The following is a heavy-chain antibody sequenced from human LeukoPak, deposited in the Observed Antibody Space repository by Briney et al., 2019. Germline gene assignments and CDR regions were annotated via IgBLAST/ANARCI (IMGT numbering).Heavy chain of an antibody. V-gene: IGHV3-23*01. D-gene: IGHD6-19*01. CDR3: AKGSGWLQKYHYYMDV. CDR1: GFTFSSYA. J-gene: IGHJ6*03. CDR2: TSGSGGVT. Sequence: PGGSLRLSCAASGFTFSSYAMSWVRRAPHKGLEWVSGTSGSGGVTYYADSVKGRFTISRDNSKNKLYLEMNSLRAEDTAIYYCAKGSGWLQKYHYYMDVWGKGTTVTGSS.